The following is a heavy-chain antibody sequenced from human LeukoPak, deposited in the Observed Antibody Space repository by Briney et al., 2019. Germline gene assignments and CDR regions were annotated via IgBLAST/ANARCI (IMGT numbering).Heavy chain of an antibody. CDR3: AKGSIADYDFWSGYYTHYFDY. CDR2: ISGSGGST. CDR1: GFTFSSYA. D-gene: IGHD3-3*01. J-gene: IGHJ4*02. Sequence: GGSLRLSCAASGFTFSSYAMSWGRQAPGKGLEWVSAISGSGGSTYYADSVKGRFTSSRDNSKNTLYLQMNSLRAEDTAVYYCAKGSIADYDFWSGYYTHYFDYWGQGTLVTVSS. V-gene: IGHV3-23*01.